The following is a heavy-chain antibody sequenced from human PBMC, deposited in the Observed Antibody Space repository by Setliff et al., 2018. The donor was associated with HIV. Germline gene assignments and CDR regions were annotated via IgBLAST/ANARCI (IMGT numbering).Heavy chain of an antibody. CDR3: ARLYRDPRQFGGYDLGFDP. D-gene: IGHD5-12*01. CDR1: GVTISDHE. Sequence: LRLSCVASGVTISDHEMGWVRQAPGKGLEWVGRSRKKDNSYITEYAASVKGRFTVSRDDSKNSLYLQMNSLKTEDTAVYYCARLYRDPRQFGGYDLGFDPWGQGTLVTVSS. CDR2: SRKKDNSYIT. V-gene: IGHV3-72*01. J-gene: IGHJ5*02.